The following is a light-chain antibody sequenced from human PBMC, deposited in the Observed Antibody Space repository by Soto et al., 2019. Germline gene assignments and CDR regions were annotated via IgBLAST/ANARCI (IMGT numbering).Light chain of an antibody. CDR2: GTY. V-gene: IGKV3-20*01. Sequence: EIVLTQSPGTLSLSPGERATLSCRTSQSISSTYLAWYQQKPGQAPRLLIYGTYSRATGIPDRFSGSGSGRDFSLTIRRLEPEDFAVYYWQQYGTSPPVYTFGQGTKLEIK. CDR3: QQYGTSPPVYT. CDR1: QSISSTY. J-gene: IGKJ2*01.